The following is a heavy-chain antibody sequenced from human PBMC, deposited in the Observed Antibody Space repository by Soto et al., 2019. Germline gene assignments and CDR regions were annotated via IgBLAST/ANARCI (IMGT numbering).Heavy chain of an antibody. CDR1: GYSFTIYW. D-gene: IGHD4-4*01. J-gene: IGHJ6*02. CDR2: IDPSDSYT. V-gene: IGHV5-10-1*01. Sequence: GESLKISCKGSGYSFTIYWISWMRQMHGKGLAWMGRIDPSDSYTNYSPSFQGHVTISADKSISTAYLQWSSLKASDTDMYYCARHGPTTVTTDSYYNGMDVWGQGTTVTVSS. CDR3: ARHGPTTVTTDSYYNGMDV.